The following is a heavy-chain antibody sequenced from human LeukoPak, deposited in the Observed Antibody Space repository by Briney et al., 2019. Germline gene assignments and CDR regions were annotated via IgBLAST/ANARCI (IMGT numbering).Heavy chain of an antibody. CDR3: AKVDGVRAAPGRGRVDS. Sequence: GGSLRPSCAASGFAFSSYVMTWVRQAPGKGLEWASGISGSGGSTYDADSVKGRFIVSRDNSKSTLYLQLNSLRVEDTAVYYCAKVDGVRAAPGRGRVDSWGQGTLVTVSS. CDR1: GFAFSSYV. D-gene: IGHD6-13*01. V-gene: IGHV3-23*01. J-gene: IGHJ4*02. CDR2: ISGSGGST.